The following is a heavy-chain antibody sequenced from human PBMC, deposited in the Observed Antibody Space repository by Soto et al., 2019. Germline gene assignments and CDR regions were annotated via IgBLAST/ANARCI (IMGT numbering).Heavy chain of an antibody. CDR3: ARALVGATTAEYFQH. D-gene: IGHD1-26*01. Sequence: ASVKVXXXXSGYTFTSYGISWVRQAPGQGLEWMGWISAYNGNTNYAQKLQGRVTMTTDTSTSTAYMELRSLRSDDTAVYYCARALVGATTAEYFQHWGQ. CDR1: GYTFTSYG. J-gene: IGHJ1*01. V-gene: IGHV1-18*01. CDR2: ISAYNGNT.